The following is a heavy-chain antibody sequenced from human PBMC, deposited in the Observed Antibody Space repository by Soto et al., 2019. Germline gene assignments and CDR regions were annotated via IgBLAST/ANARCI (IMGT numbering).Heavy chain of an antibody. J-gene: IGHJ4*02. D-gene: IGHD3-9*01. CDR1: GFTFDDYA. V-gene: IGHV3-9*01. CDR2: ISWNSGSI. CDR3: ANYDILTGQHDY. Sequence: GGSLRLSCAASGFTFDDYAMHWVRQAPGKGLEWVSGISWNSGSIGYADSVKGRFTISRDNAKNSLYLQMNSLRAEDTALYYCANYDILTGQHDYWGQGTLVTVSS.